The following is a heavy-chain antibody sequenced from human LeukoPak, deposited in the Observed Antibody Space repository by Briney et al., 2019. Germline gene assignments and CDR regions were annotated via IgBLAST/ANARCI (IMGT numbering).Heavy chain of an antibody. CDR2: IYSGGGT. Sequence: PGGSLRLSCAASGLTFSSYAMSWVRQAPGKGLEWVSVIYSGGGTYYADSVKGRFTISRDNSKNTLYLQMNSLRAEDTAVYYCARVYGGNSDYPYYFDYWGQGTLVTVSS. CDR3: ARVYGGNSDYPYYFDY. CDR1: GLTFSSYA. J-gene: IGHJ4*02. D-gene: IGHD4-23*01. V-gene: IGHV3-53*01.